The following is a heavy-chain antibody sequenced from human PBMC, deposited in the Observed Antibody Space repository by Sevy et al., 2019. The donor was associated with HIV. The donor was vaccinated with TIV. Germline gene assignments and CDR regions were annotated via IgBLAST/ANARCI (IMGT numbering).Heavy chain of an antibody. D-gene: IGHD3-16*01. CDR1: GGTFSSYA. Sequence: ASVKVSCKASGGTFSSYAISWVRQAPGQGLEWMGGIIPIFGTANYAQKFQGRVTITADESTNTAYMELSSLRSEDTAVYYCARDGGRRDYFDYWGQGTLVTVSS. CDR2: IIPIFGTA. CDR3: ARDGGRRDYFDY. V-gene: IGHV1-69*13. J-gene: IGHJ4*02.